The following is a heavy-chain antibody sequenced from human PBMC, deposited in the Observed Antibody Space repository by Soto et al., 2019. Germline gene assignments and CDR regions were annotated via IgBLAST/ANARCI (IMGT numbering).Heavy chain of an antibody. CDR2: VKTDGST. V-gene: IGHV3-74*02. J-gene: IGHJ3*01. Sequence: EVQLEESGGDLVQPGGSRRLSWAASGITFSSYGMHWVRQAPGKGLVWVSRVKTDGSTYYADSVKGRFTIFRDNAKNTLYLQMNSLTVEDTAVYYCARGIRGHYAFDVWGQGTMVTVSS. D-gene: IGHD5-12*01. CDR1: GITFSSYG. CDR3: ARGIRGHYAFDV.